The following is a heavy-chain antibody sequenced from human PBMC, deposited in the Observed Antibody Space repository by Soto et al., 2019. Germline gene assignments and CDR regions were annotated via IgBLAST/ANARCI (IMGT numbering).Heavy chain of an antibody. J-gene: IGHJ3*02. Sequence: QLQLQASGPGVVKPSETVSLTCSISGGSISSGNYFWGWIRQPPGKGLEWIGSIYHSGTSYYNPSLESRVTISEDTSENNFSLRLTSVTAADTAVYYCARRGVQVRGDIDGFDIWGQGTLVTVSS. D-gene: IGHD3-10*01. V-gene: IGHV4-39*02. CDR1: GGSISSGNYF. CDR2: IYHSGTS. CDR3: ARRGVQVRGDIDGFDI.